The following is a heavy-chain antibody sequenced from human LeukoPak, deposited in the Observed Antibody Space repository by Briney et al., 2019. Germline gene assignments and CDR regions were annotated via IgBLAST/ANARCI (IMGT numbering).Heavy chain of an antibody. J-gene: IGHJ3*02. Sequence: TGGSLRLSCAASGFTFSSYGMSRVRQAPGKGLESVSAISGSGGSTYYADSVKGRVTISRDNSKNTLYLQMNSLRAEDTAVFFCTRRGAYEILGAAFDIWGQGTMVTVSS. CDR2: ISGSGGST. D-gene: IGHD3-9*01. CDR3: TRRGAYEILGAAFDI. V-gene: IGHV3-23*01. CDR1: GFTFSSYG.